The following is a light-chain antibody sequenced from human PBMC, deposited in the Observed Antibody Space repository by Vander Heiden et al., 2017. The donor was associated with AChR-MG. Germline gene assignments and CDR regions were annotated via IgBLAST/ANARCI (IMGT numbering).Light chain of an antibody. J-gene: IGKJ1*01. CDR2: YAS. CDR3: HQSYTLPWT. CDR1: QNIRSN. V-gene: IGKV6-21*02. Sequence: EIVLTQSPDFQSVAPKGKVTITCRASQNIRSNLHWYQQKPGQSPKLLIKYASQSSSGVPSRFSGSGSGTDFTLTINGLEAEDAATYYCHQSYTLPWTFGQGTKVEIK.